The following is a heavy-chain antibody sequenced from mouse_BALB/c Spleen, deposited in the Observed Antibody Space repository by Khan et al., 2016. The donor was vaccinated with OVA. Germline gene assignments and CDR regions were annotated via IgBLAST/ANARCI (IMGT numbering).Heavy chain of an antibody. Sequence: VQLQQSGPELVKPGASVKISCKASGYTFTDYNMDWVKQSLGKSLEWIGYIYPNNGGAGYNQKFKTKATLTVDISSSTAYMELRSVTSEDSAVDHCAGAGNDSFTYGGQGTLVTLSA. J-gene: IGHJ3*01. CDR2: IYPNNGGA. CDR1: GYTFTDYN. D-gene: IGHD2-12*01. CDR3: AGAGNDSFTY. V-gene: IGHV1S29*02.